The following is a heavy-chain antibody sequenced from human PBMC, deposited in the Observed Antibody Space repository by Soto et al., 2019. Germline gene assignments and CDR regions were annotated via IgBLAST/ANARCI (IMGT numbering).Heavy chain of an antibody. Sequence: EVQLVESGGGLVQPGGSLRLSCAASGFTFSSYSMNWVRQAPGKGLVWVSYISSSSSTIYYADSVKSRFTMSRDNAKNSLYLQMNCLRAEDTAVYYCARAQVFGSGSYYNQDYWGQGTLVTVST. J-gene: IGHJ4*02. CDR2: ISSSSSTI. CDR1: GFTFSSYS. V-gene: IGHV3-48*04. D-gene: IGHD3-10*01. CDR3: ARAQVFGSGSYYNQDY.